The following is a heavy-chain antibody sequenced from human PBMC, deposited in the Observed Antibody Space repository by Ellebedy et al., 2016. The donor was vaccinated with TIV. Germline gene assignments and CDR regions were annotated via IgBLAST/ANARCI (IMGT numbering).Heavy chain of an antibody. V-gene: IGHV3-7*01. CDR1: GFTFSLYW. J-gene: IGHJ4*02. CDR3: AREGVGAIRPLDY. CDR2: IKDDGSEK. Sequence: PGGSLRLSCAASGFTFSLYWMTWVRQASGKGLEWVANIKDDGSEKNYVDSVKGRFTISRDNAKNSLFLQMKSLRAEDTAVYYCAREGVGAIRPLDYWGQGNLVTVSS. D-gene: IGHD1-26*01.